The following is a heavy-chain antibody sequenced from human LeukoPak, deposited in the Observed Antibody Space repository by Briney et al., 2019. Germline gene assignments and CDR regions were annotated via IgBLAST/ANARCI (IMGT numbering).Heavy chain of an antibody. V-gene: IGHV1-18*01. CDR3: ARAGSMVRGVISPNDAFDI. J-gene: IGHJ3*02. D-gene: IGHD3-10*01. CDR2: ISAYNGNT. CDR1: GYTFTSYG. Sequence: ASVKVSCKASGYTFTSYGISWVRQAPGQGLEWMGWISAYNGNTNYAQKLQGRVTMTTDTSTSTAYMELRSLRSDDTAVYYCARAGSMVRGVISPNDAFDIWGQGTMATVSS.